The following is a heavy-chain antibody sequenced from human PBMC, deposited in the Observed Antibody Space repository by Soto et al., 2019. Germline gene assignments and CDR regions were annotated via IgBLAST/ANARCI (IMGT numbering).Heavy chain of an antibody. CDR1: GFTFSSYA. Sequence: GGSLRLSCAASGFTFSSYAMSWVRQAPGKGLEWVSAISGSGGSTYYADSVKGRFTTSRDNSKNTLYLQMNSLRAEDTAVYYCAKDLLEWLSNWFDPWGQGTLVTVSS. J-gene: IGHJ5*02. D-gene: IGHD3-3*01. CDR2: ISGSGGST. V-gene: IGHV3-23*01. CDR3: AKDLLEWLSNWFDP.